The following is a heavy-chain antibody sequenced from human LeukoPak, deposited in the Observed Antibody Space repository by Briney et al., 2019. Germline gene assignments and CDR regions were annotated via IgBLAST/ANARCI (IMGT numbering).Heavy chain of an antibody. Sequence: SETLSLTCTVSGYSISSGYYWSWIRQPAGKGLEWIGRIYTSGSTNYNPSLKSRVTISVDTSKNQFSLKLSSVTAADTAVYYCARGDDYSNYRFDYWGQGTLVTVSS. J-gene: IGHJ4*02. D-gene: IGHD4-11*01. CDR2: IYTSGST. V-gene: IGHV4-61*02. CDR3: ARGDDYSNYRFDY. CDR1: GYSISSGYY.